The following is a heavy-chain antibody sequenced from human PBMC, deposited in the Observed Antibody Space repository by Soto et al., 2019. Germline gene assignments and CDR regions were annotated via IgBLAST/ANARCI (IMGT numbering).Heavy chain of an antibody. J-gene: IGHJ4*02. CDR1: GLTFNNAW. CDR3: TTYSGAAFEY. Sequence: GGSLRLSCVASGLTFNNAWMNWVRQAPGKGLEWVGRIRSKSDGGTTDYAAPVKGRFTISRDDSKNMVDLQMSSLKTEDTAIYYCTTYSGAAFEYWGQGAWSPSPQ. CDR2: IRSKSDGGTT. D-gene: IGHD1-26*01. V-gene: IGHV3-15*01.